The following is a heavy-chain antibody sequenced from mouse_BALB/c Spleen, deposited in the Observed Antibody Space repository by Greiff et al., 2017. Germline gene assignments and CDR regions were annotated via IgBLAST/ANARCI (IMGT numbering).Heavy chain of an antibody. J-gene: IGHJ4*01. CDR3: ARGSSPYYYAMDY. V-gene: IGHV5-17*02. CDR1: GFTFSSFG. CDR2: ISSGSSTI. Sequence: EVKLMESGGGLVQPGGSRKLSCAASGFTFSSFGMHWVRQAPEKGLEWVAYISSGSSTIYYADTVKGRFTISRDNPKNTLFLQMTSLRSEDTAMYYCARGSSPYYYAMDYWGQGTSVTVSS.